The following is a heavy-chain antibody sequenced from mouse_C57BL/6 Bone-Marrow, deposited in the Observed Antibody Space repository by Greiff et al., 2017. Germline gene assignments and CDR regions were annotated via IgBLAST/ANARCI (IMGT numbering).Heavy chain of an antibody. Sequence: EVKVVESGGGLVKPGGSLKLSCAASGFTFSDYGMHWVRQAPEKGLEWVAYISSGSSTIYYADTVKGRFTISRDNAKNTLFLQMTSLRSEDTAMYYCARGVCYAMDYGGQGTSVTVSA. J-gene: IGHJ4*01. CDR2: ISSGSSTI. CDR1: GFTFSDYG. CDR3: ARGVCYAMDY. V-gene: IGHV5-17*01.